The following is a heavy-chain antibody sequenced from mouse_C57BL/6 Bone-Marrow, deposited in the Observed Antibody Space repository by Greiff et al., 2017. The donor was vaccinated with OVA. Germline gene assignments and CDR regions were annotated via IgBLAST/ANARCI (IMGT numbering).Heavy chain of an antibody. CDR3: ASIYYDYLYAMDY. D-gene: IGHD2-4*01. CDR1: GYTFTSYW. Sequence: QVQLQQPGAELVKPGASVTMSCKASGYTFTSYWITCVKQRPRPGIVWIGDIYPGSGSTNYNPQLKSKASLTVDTSSSTAYMQLSSLTSEDSAVYYCASIYYDYLYAMDYWGQGTSVTVSS. V-gene: IGHV1-55*01. CDR2: IYPGSGST. J-gene: IGHJ4*01.